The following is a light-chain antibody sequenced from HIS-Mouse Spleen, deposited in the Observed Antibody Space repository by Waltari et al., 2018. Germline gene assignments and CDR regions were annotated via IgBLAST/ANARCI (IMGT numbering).Light chain of an antibody. CDR3: SSYTSSSTHVV. J-gene: IGLJ2*01. Sequence: QSALTQPASVSGSPGQSITISCTGTSSDVGGYNYVSWYQQHPGKAPNLMIYDVSNVPSGVSNRVSGSKSGNTASRTISGLQAEDEADYYCSSYTSSSTHVVFGGGTKLTVL. CDR2: DVS. V-gene: IGLV2-14*03. CDR1: SSDVGGYNY.